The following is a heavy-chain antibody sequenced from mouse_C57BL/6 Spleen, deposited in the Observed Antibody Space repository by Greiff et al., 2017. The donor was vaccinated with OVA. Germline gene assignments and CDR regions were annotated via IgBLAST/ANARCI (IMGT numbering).Heavy chain of an antibody. D-gene: IGHD3-2*02. CDR3: ARAAQATLDY. V-gene: IGHV5-16*01. CDR2: INYDGSST. CDR1: GFTFSDYY. Sequence: EVKLVESEGGLVQPGSSMKLSCTASGFTFSDYYMAWVRQVPEKGLEWVANINYDGSSTYYLDSLKSRFIISRDNAKNILYLQMSSLKSEDTATYYCARAAQATLDYWGQGTTLTVSS. J-gene: IGHJ2*01.